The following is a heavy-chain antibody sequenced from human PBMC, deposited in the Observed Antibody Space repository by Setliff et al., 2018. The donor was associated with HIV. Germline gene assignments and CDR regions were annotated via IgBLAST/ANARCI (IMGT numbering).Heavy chain of an antibody. V-gene: IGHV4-4*02. CDR2: IYHTGTT. CDR3: AVRDWNDGGGAFDV. Sequence: SETLSLTCGVSGASITSSNWWSWVRQPPGKGLEWIGGIYHTGTTNHNPSLKSRVTVSIDKSKNQFALNVRSATAADTAVYYCAVRDWNDGGGAFDVWGQGKLVTVSS. J-gene: IGHJ3*01. D-gene: IGHD1-1*01. CDR1: GASITSSNW.